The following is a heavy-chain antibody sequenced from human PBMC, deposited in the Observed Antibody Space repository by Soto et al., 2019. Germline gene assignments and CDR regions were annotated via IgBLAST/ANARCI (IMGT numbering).Heavy chain of an antibody. CDR3: ARSRGYCSGGMCYGHYWYFDL. J-gene: IGHJ2*01. Sequence: QVQLVESGGGVVQPGRSLRLSCAASGFTFSSYSMHWVRQAPGKGLEWVAVISSDGSNKYYADSVKGRFTISRDNSKNTLYLQMNSLSTEDTAVYYCARSRGYCSGGMCYGHYWYFDLWGRGTLVIVSS. CDR1: GFTFSSYS. V-gene: IGHV3-30-3*01. D-gene: IGHD2-15*01. CDR2: ISSDGSNK.